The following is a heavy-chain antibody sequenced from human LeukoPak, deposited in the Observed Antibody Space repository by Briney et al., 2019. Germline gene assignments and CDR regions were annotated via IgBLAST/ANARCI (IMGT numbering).Heavy chain of an antibody. D-gene: IGHD3-3*01. V-gene: IGHV1-2*02. J-gene: IGHJ4*02. CDR1: GYTFTGYY. CDR3: ARDLTIFGGVNDPLIRGH. Sequence: ASVKVSCKASGYTFTGYYMHWVRQAPGQGLEWMGWINPNSGGTNYAQKFQGSVTMTRDTSISTAYMELSRLRSDDTAVYYCARDLTIFGGVNDPLIRGHWGQGSLVTVSS. CDR2: INPNSGGT.